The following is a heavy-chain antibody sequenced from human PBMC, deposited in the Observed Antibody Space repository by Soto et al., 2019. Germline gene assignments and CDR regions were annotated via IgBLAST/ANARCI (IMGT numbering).Heavy chain of an antibody. J-gene: IGHJ2*01. Sequence: PWGSLRLSCAASGFTFSSYSINWFRQAPGKGLEWVSYISGSSGTIYYADSVKGRFTISRDNAKNSLYLQMNSLRDEDTAVYYCARSYGDYVYYWYFDLWGRGTLVTVSS. CDR2: ISGSSGTI. D-gene: IGHD4-17*01. V-gene: IGHV3-48*02. CDR3: ARSYGDYVYYWYFDL. CDR1: GFTFSSYS.